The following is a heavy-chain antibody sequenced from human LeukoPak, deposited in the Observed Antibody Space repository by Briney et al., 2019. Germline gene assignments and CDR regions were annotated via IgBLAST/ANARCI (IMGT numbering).Heavy chain of an antibody. J-gene: IGHJ4*02. CDR1: GFTFSSYA. V-gene: IGHV3-30-3*01. Sequence: GRSLRLSCAASGFTFSSYAMLGVRQAPGKRLEWVAVISYDGSNKYYADSVKGRFTISRDNSKNTLYLQMNSLRAEDTAVYYCARDKGYFDYWGQGTLVTVSS. CDR3: ARDKGYFDY. CDR2: ISYDGSNK.